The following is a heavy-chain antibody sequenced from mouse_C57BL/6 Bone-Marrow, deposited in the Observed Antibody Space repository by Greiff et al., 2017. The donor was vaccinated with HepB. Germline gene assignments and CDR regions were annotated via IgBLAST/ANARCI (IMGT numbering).Heavy chain of an antibody. CDR3: ARHDYDVAWFAY. J-gene: IGHJ3*01. CDR2: ISSGGSYT. CDR1: GFTFSSYG. V-gene: IGHV5-6*01. Sequence: EVHLVESGGDLVKPGGSLKLSCAASGFTFSSYGMSWVRQTPDKRLAWVATISSGGSYTYYPDSVKGRFTISRDNAKNTLYLQMSSLKSEDTAMYYCARHDYDVAWFAYWGQGTLVTVSA. D-gene: IGHD2-4*01.